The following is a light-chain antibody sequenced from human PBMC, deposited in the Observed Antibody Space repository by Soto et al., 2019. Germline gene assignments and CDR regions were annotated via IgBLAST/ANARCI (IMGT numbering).Light chain of an antibody. CDR2: DAS. V-gene: IGKV3-11*01. CDR3: QQRSNWPLT. Sequence: TLSLSPGERATLSCRASQSVSSYLAWYQQKPGQAPRLLIYDASNRATGIPARFSGSGSGTDFTLTISSLEPEDFAVYYCQQRSNWPLTFGGGTKVDI. J-gene: IGKJ4*01. CDR1: QSVSSY.